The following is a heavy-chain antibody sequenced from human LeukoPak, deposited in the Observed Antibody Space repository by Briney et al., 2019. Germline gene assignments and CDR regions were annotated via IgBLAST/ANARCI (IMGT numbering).Heavy chain of an antibody. CDR1: GFIFNNHW. J-gene: IGHJ4*02. Sequence: GGSLRLSCAACGFIFNNHWMSWVRQAPGKGLEWVGRIKSKTDGGTTDYAAPVKGRFTISRDDSKNTLYLQMNSLKTEDTAVYYCTTAGSPQRQWLSVYYFDYWGQGTLVTVSS. D-gene: IGHD6-19*01. CDR2: IKSKTDGGTT. V-gene: IGHV3-15*01. CDR3: TTAGSPQRQWLSVYYFDY.